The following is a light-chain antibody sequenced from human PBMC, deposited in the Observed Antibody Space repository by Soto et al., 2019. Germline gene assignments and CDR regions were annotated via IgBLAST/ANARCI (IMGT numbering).Light chain of an antibody. J-gene: IGLJ1*01. CDR2: GNT. CDR1: GSISWADYD. CDR3: QSYDSSLRGYV. Sequence: QSVLGQPPSVSGAPGQRVTISCTGIGSISWADYDVHWYQQLPGSAPKLLIYGNTNRPSGVPDRFSGSKSGTAASLAITGLQAEDEADYYCQSYDSSLRGYVFGTGTKVTVI. V-gene: IGLV1-40*01.